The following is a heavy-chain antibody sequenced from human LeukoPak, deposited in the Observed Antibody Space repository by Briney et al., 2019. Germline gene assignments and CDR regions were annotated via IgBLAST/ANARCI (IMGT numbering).Heavy chain of an antibody. CDR1: GFTFSSYS. J-gene: IGHJ6*02. CDR2: ISSSSSYI. D-gene: IGHD1-1*01. Sequence: GGSLRLSCAASGFTFSSYSMNWVRQAPGKGLEWVSYISSSSSYIYYADSVKGRFTISGDNAKNSLYLQMNSLRAEDTAVYYCARDRVGVGPTTTDYGMDGWGQGTTVTVSS. V-gene: IGHV3-21*01. CDR3: ARDRVGVGPTTTDYGMDG.